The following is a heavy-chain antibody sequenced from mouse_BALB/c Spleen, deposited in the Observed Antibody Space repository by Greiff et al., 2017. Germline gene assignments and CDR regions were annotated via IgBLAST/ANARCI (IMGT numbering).Heavy chain of an antibody. CDR3: ARSDYYGSSYGAWFAY. Sequence: EVQVVESGGGLVQPGGSRKLSCAASGFTFSSFGMHWVRQAPEKGLEWVAYISSGSSTIYYADTVKGRFTISRDNPKNTLFLQMTSLRSEDTAMYYCARSDYYGSSYGAWFAYWGQGTLVTVSA. D-gene: IGHD1-1*01. CDR2: ISSGSSTI. V-gene: IGHV5-17*02. J-gene: IGHJ3*01. CDR1: GFTFSSFG.